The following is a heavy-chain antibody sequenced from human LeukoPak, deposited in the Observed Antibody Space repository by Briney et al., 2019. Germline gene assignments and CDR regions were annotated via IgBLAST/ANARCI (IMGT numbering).Heavy chain of an antibody. V-gene: IGHV1-2*06. CDR1: GYTFTGYY. CDR3: ARVVGDCSSTSCYGGYAFHL. CDR2: INSTSGDT. D-gene: IGHD2-2*01. Sequence: GASVKVSFKASGYTFTGYYVHWVRPAHGQGRDWMVRINSTSGDTNYAQKFQGRVTMTKDTSISTAYMELSRLRSDDTAVYYCARVVGDCSSTSCYGGYAFHLWGQGTMVTVSS. J-gene: IGHJ3*01.